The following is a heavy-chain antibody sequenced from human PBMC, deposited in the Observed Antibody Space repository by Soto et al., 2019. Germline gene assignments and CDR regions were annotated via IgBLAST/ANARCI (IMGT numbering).Heavy chain of an antibody. Sequence: GGPLRLSCAASGFTFSSYGMHWFRLAPGKGLEWVAVISYDGSNKYYADSVKGRFTISRDNTMNTVYLQMSSLRAEDTGVYYCAKDASGYDNAFEIWGEGTMVTV. CDR3: AKDASGYDNAFEI. CDR1: GFTFSSYG. J-gene: IGHJ3*02. D-gene: IGHD5-12*01. V-gene: IGHV3-30*18. CDR2: ISYDGSNK.